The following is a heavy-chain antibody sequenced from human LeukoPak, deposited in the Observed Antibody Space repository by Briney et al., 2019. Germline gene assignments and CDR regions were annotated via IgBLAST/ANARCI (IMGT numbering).Heavy chain of an antibody. CDR3: ARDLDSSSPITTLY. Sequence: ASVTVSCKASGYTFTSYGISWVRQAPGQGLEWMGWISAYNGNTNYAQKLQGRVTMTIDTSTSTAYMELRSLRSDDTAVYYCARDLDSSSPITTLYWGQGTLVTVSS. CDR1: GYTFTSYG. J-gene: IGHJ4*02. CDR2: ISAYNGNT. D-gene: IGHD6-6*01. V-gene: IGHV1-18*01.